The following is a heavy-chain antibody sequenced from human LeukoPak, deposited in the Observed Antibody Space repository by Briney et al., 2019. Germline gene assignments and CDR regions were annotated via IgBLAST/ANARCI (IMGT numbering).Heavy chain of an antibody. CDR3: ARTPAAAIFDY. J-gene: IGHJ4*02. V-gene: IGHV4-59*08. CDR2: IYYSGST. D-gene: IGHD6-13*01. CDR1: GGSISSYY. Sequence: SETLSLTCTVSGGSISSYYWSWIRQPPGKGLEWIGYIYYSGSTNYNPSLKSRVTISVDTSKNQFSLKLSSVTAADTAVYYCARTPAAAIFDYWGQGTPVTVSS.